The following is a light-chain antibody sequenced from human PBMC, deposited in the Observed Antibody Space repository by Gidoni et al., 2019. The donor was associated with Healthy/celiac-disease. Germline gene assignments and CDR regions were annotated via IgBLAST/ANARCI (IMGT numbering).Light chain of an antibody. J-gene: IGKJ4*01. V-gene: IGKV1-33*01. Sequence: PSSLSASVGDRVTITCQASQDISNYLNWYQQKPGKAPKLLIYDASNLETGVPSRFSGSGSGTDFTFTISSLQPEDIATYYCQQYDNLPPLTFGGGTKVEIK. CDR3: QQYDNLPPLT. CDR2: DAS. CDR1: QDISNY.